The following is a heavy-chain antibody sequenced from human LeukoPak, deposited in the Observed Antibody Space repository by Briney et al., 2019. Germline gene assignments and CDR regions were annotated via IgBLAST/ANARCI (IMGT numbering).Heavy chain of an antibody. V-gene: IGHV4-4*07. J-gene: IGHJ3*02. CDR1: GGSISSYY. Sequence: SETLSLTCTVSGGSISSYYWSWIRQPAGKGLEWIGRIYTSGSTNYNPSLKSRVTISVDKSKNQFSLKLSSVTAADTAVYYCARKRHATWNYLGRAFDIWGQGTMVTVSS. CDR2: IYTSGST. D-gene: IGHD1-7*01. CDR3: ARKRHATWNYLGRAFDI.